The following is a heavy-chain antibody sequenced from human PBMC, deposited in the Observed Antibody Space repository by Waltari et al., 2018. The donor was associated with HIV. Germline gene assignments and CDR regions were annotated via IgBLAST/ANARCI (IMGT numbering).Heavy chain of an antibody. J-gene: IGHJ4*02. CDR1: GFTFGDYA. CDR2: ITSQDYGETT. D-gene: IGHD4-17*01. V-gene: IGHV3-49*03. CDR3: TRGDYGDYYFDY. Sequence: EVQLVESGGDLVQPGQSLRLSCTASGFTFGDYAMNWFRQAPGKGLEWVGFITSQDYGETTEYAASVKGRFTISRDDSKSIAYLQMKSLKTEDTAVYYCTRGDYGDYYFDYWGQGTLVTVSS.